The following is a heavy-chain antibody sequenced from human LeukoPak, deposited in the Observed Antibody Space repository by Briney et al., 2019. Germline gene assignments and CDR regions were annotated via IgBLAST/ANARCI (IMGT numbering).Heavy chain of an antibody. CDR2: ILSSSTGM. V-gene: IGHV3-48*01. J-gene: IGHJ4*02. CDR3: ARDLHFAFDY. Sequence: GRTLRLSCAASGFTFSSYSMNWVRQAPGKGLEWISYILSSSTGMSYADSVKGRFTISRDNAKNSLYLQMSSLRVDDTAVYYCARDLHFAFDYWGRETLVTVSS. CDR1: GFTFSSYS.